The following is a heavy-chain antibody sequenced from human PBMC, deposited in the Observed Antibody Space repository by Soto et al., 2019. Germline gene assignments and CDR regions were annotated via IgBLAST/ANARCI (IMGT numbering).Heavy chain of an antibody. D-gene: IGHD3-10*01. Sequence: ASVKVSCKASGYTLTGYYMHWVRQAPGQGLEWMGIINPSGGSTSYAQKFQGRVTMTRDTSTSTVYMELSSLRSEDTAVYYCARTVGESMTTYYYGMDVWGQGTTVT. V-gene: IGHV1-46*01. CDR2: INPSGGST. CDR1: GYTLTGYY. J-gene: IGHJ6*02. CDR3: ARTVGESMTTYYYGMDV.